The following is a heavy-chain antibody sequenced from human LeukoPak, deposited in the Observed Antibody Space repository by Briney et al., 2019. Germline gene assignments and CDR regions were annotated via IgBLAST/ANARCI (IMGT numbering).Heavy chain of an antibody. J-gene: IGHJ4*02. D-gene: IGHD5-24*01. Sequence: SQTLSLTCTVSGGSISSGSYYWSWIRQPAGKGLEWIGRIYTSGGTNYNPSLKSRVTISVDTSKNQFSLKLSSVTAADTAVYYCAREERWLQLNFDYWGQGTLVTVSS. V-gene: IGHV4-61*02. CDR1: GGSISSGSYY. CDR3: AREERWLQLNFDY. CDR2: IYTSGGT.